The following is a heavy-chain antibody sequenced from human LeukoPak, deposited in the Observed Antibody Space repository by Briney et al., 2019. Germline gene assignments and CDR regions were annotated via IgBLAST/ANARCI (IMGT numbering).Heavy chain of an antibody. V-gene: IGHV1-2*02. J-gene: IGHJ4*02. CDR3: ARDPPDIVVVPAARDAY. D-gene: IGHD2-2*01. CDR2: INPNSGGT. Sequence: ASVKVSCKASGYTFTGYYIHWVRQAPGQGLEWMGWINPNSGGTNYAQKFQGRVTMTRDTSISTAYMELSRLRSDDTAVYYCARDPPDIVVVPAARDAYWGQGTVVTVSS. CDR1: GYTFTGYY.